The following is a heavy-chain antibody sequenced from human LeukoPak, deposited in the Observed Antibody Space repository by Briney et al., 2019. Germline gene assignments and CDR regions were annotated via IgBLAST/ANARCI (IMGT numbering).Heavy chain of an antibody. D-gene: IGHD6-13*01. CDR3: AREYSSRSSNLYGVLGY. Sequence: ASVKVSCKASGYTFTGYYMHWVRQAPGQGIEWMGWINPNNGGTNYAQKFQGRVNMTRDTSISTAYMELSRLRSDDTAVYYCAREYSSRSSNLYGVLGYWGQGTLVTVSS. CDR2: INPNNGGT. J-gene: IGHJ4*02. CDR1: GYTFTGYY. V-gene: IGHV1-2*02.